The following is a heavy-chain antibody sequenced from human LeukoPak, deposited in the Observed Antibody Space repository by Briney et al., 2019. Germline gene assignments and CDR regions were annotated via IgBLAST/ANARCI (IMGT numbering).Heavy chain of an antibody. Sequence: PSETLSLTCTVSGGSISSYYWSWIRQPPGKGLEWIGYIYYSGSTNYNPSLKSRVTMSVDTSKNQFSLKLSSVTAADTAVYYCARDRSSGWYGHDAFDIWGQGTMVTVSS. D-gene: IGHD6-19*01. CDR2: IYYSGST. V-gene: IGHV4-59*12. J-gene: IGHJ3*02. CDR3: ARDRSSGWYGHDAFDI. CDR1: GGSISSYY.